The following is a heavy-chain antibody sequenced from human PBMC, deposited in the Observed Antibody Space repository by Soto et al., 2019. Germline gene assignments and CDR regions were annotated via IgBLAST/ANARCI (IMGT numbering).Heavy chain of an antibody. J-gene: IGHJ5*02. Sequence: SETLSLTCTVSGGSISSSSYYWGWIRQPPGKGLEWIGSIYYSGSTYYNPSLKSRVTISVDTSKNQFSLKLSSVTAADTAVYYCARPTVTTVGWFDPWGQGTLVTVS. CDR1: GGSISSSSYY. V-gene: IGHV4-39*01. CDR2: IYYSGST. CDR3: ARPTVTTVGWFDP. D-gene: IGHD4-17*01.